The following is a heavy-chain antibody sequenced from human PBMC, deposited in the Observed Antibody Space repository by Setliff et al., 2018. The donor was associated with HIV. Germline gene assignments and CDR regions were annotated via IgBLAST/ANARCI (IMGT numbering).Heavy chain of an antibody. V-gene: IGHV3-30*14. Sequence: GGSLRLSCEASEFTFSSYAMHWVRQAPGKGLERVAVISYDGSNKYYSDSLKGRFTISRDNSRNTLYLQMSSLRADDTAVYYCARVVVVIGSQDYFDYWGQGMLVTVSS. D-gene: IGHD2-21*01. CDR1: EFTFSSYA. J-gene: IGHJ4*02. CDR3: ARVVVVIGSQDYFDY. CDR2: ISYDGSNK.